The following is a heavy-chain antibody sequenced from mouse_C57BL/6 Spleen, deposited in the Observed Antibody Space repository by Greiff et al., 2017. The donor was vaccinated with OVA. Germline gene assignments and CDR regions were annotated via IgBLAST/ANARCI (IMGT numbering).Heavy chain of an antibody. CDR3: TRGFAN. V-gene: IGHV1-15*01. CDR2: IDPETGGT. Sequence: QVQLQQSGAELVRPGASVTLSCKASGYTFTDYEMHWVKQTPVHGLEWIGAIDPETGGTAYHQKFKGKAILTADKSSSTAYMVLRSLTSEDYAVYYCTRGFANWGQGTLVTVPA. J-gene: IGHJ3*01. CDR1: GYTFTDYE.